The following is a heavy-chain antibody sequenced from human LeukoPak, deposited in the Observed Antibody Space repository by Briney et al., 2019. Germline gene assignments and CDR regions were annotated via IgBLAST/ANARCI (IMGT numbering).Heavy chain of an antibody. CDR3: ASWNPYY. Sequence: GGSLRLSCAGSGFTFSNYEMNWVRQAPGKGPEWVSVIYSGGSTYYADSVKGRFTISRDNSKNTLYLQMNSLRAEDTAVYYCASWNPYYWGQGTLVTVSS. CDR1: GFTFSNYE. CDR2: IYSGGST. D-gene: IGHD1-1*01. J-gene: IGHJ4*02. V-gene: IGHV3-66*02.